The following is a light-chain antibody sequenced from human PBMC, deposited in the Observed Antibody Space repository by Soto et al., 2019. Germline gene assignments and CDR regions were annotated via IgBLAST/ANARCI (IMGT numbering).Light chain of an antibody. Sequence: EILMTQSPATLSVSPGERDTLSCRASQSVSSNLAWYQQKPGQAPRLLIYDASTRATGIPATFSGSGSGTDFTLTISSLQSEDFAVYYCQQYNNWPETFGQGTKVDIK. J-gene: IGKJ1*01. CDR3: QQYNNWPET. CDR1: QSVSSN. CDR2: DAS. V-gene: IGKV3-15*01.